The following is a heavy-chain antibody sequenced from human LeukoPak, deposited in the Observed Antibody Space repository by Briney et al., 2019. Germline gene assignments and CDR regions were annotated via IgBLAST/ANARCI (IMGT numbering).Heavy chain of an antibody. CDR2: MNPKSCNT. CDR3: ARDQDIVGVVAALRQREMGGFDP. D-gene: IGHD2-15*01. V-gene: IGHV1-8*01. CDR1: GYTFTNYD. Sequence: ASVKVSCKASGYTFTNYDINWVRQATGQEPEWMGWMNPKSCNTGYAQKFQGRVTMTRNTSISTAYMELSSLRSDDTAVYHCARDQDIVGVVAALRQREMGGFDPWGEGTLVTVSS. J-gene: IGHJ5*02.